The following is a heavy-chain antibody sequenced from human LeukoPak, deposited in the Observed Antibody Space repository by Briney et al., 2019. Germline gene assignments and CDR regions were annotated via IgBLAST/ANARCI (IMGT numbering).Heavy chain of an antibody. CDR1: GFTVSSNY. Sequence: GGSLRLSCAASGFTVSSNYMSWLRQAPGKGLEWVSVIYSGGSTYYADSVKGRFTISRDNSKNTLYLHMDSLRAEDTAVYYCARDLGDYWGQGTLVTVSS. CDR2: IYSGGST. CDR3: ARDLGDY. D-gene: IGHD1-26*01. J-gene: IGHJ4*02. V-gene: IGHV3-66*01.